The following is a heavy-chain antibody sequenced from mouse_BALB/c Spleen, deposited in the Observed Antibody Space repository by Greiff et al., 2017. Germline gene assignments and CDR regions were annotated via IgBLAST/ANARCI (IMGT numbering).Heavy chain of an antibody. J-gene: IGHJ3*01. CDR1: GYTFTSYV. D-gene: IGHD2-14*01. CDR2: ISPYNDGT. V-gene: IGHV1-14*01. Sequence: EVQLQQSGPGLVKPGASVKMSCKASGYTFTSYVMHWVKQKPGQGLEWIGYISPYNDGTKYNEKFKGKATLTSDKSSSTAYMELSSLTSEDSAVYYCARRGSYYRYDVFAYWGQGTLVTVSA. CDR3: ARRGSYYRYDVFAY.